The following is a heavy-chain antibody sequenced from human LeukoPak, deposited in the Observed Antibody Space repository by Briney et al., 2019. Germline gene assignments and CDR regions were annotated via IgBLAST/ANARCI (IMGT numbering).Heavy chain of an antibody. CDR2: MNPNSGNT. Sequence: APVKVSCKASGYTFTSYDINWVRQATGQGLEWMGWMNPNSGNTGYAQKFQGRVTITRNTSISTAYMELSSLRSEDTAVYYCARAAPYSYGSNYYMDVWGKGTTVTVSS. CDR1: GYTFTSYD. CDR3: ARAAPYSYGSNYYMDV. J-gene: IGHJ6*03. V-gene: IGHV1-8*03. D-gene: IGHD5-18*01.